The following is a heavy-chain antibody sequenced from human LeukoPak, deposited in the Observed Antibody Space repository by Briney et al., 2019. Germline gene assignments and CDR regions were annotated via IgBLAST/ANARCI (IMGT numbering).Heavy chain of an antibody. V-gene: IGHV1-2*02. J-gene: IGHJ4*02. CDR3: ASQPYYFDSSGYYDY. CDR1: GYTFSGYY. Sequence: ASVKVSCKASGYTFSGYYMHWVRQAPGQGLEWMGWINPNTGGTNYAQKFQGRVTMTRDTPISTTYMELSRLRSDDTAVYYCASQPYYFDSSGYYDYWGRGTLVTVSS. D-gene: IGHD3-22*01. CDR2: INPNTGGT.